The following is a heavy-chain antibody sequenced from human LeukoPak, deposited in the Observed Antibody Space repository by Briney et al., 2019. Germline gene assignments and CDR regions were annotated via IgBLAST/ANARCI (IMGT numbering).Heavy chain of an antibody. CDR2: IYYSGST. CDR3: ARHEPRQQLVPYNWFDP. V-gene: IGHV4-39*01. D-gene: IGHD6-13*01. J-gene: IGHJ5*02. CDR1: GGSISSSSYY. Sequence: SETPSLTCTVSGGSISSSSYYWGWIRQPPGKGLEWIGSIYYSGSTYYNPSLKSRVTISVDTSKNQFSLKLSSVTAADTAVYYCARHEPRQQLVPYNWFDPWGQGTLVTVSS.